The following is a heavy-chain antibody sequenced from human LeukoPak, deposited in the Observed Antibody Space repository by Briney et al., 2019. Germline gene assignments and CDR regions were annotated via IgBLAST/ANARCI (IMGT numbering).Heavy chain of an antibody. D-gene: IGHD6-6*01. CDR3: ARLGSSSGYYYYMDV. Sequence: SETLSLTCTVSGGSISSYYWSWIRQPPGKGLEWIGYIYYSGSTNYNPSLKSRVTISVDTSKNQFSLKLSSVTAADTAVYYCARLGSSSGYYYYMDVWGKGTTATVSS. V-gene: IGHV4-59*08. CDR2: IYYSGST. CDR1: GGSISSYY. J-gene: IGHJ6*03.